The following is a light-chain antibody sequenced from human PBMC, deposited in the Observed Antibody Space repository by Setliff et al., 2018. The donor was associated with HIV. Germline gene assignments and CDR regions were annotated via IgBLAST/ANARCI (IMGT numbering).Light chain of an antibody. CDR1: SSDVGGYNY. V-gene: IGLV2-14*03. CDR3: GSYASTIWV. CDR2: DVS. Sequence: QSVLTQPASVSGSPGQSITISCTGTSSDVGGYNYVSWYQQHPGKAPKVVIYDVSSRPSGVSNRFSGSKSGNTASLTISGFQPEDEATYYCGSYASTIWVFGGGTK. J-gene: IGLJ3*02.